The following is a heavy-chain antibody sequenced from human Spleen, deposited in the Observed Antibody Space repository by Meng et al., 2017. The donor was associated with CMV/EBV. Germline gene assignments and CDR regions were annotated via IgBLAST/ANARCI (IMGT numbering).Heavy chain of an antibody. Sequence: GESLKISCAASGFTFSSYEMNWVRQAPGKGLEWVSYISSSGSTIHYADSVKGRFTISRDNAKISLYLQMNSLRAEDTAVYYCAKDVEGSTKVVPGPGRRYYYYGMDVWGQGTTVTVSS. V-gene: IGHV3-48*03. CDR2: ISSSGSTI. CDR3: AKDVEGSTKVVPGPGRRYYYYGMDV. J-gene: IGHJ6*02. CDR1: GFTFSSYE. D-gene: IGHD2-2*01.